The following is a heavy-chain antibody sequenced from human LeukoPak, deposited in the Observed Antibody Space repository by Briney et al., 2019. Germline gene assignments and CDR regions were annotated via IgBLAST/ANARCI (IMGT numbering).Heavy chain of an antibody. J-gene: IGHJ4*02. CDR2: INPTSGAT. CDR3: ARDNLRFFDY. Sequence: GASVKVSCKPSGYTFTNYYIHWVRQAPGQGLEWMGWINPTSGATNYAQRFQGRVTMTRDTSIGTAYMELSILRSDDTAVYYCARDNLRFFDYWGQGTLATVSS. V-gene: IGHV1-2*02. CDR1: GYTFTNYY. D-gene: IGHD1-14*01.